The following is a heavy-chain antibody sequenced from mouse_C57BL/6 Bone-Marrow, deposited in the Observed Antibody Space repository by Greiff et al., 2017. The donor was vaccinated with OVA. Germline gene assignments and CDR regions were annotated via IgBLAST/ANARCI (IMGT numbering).Heavy chain of an antibody. D-gene: IGHD2-4*01. CDR3: ARRDYGLSYWYVDV. J-gene: IGHJ1*03. V-gene: IGHV5-17*01. Sequence: DVKLVESGGGLVKPGGSLKLSCAASGFTFSDYGMHWVRQAPEKGLEWVAYISSGSSTIYYADTVKGRFTISRDNAKNTLFLQMTSLRSEDTAMYYCARRDYGLSYWYVDVWGTGTTVTVSS. CDR2: ISSGSSTI. CDR1: GFTFSDYG.